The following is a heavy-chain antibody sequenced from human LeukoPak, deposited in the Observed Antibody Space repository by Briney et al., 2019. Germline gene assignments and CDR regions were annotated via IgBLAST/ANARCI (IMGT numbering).Heavy chain of an antibody. CDR2: IKQDGSEK. Sequence: GSLRLSCAASGFTFSNAWMSWVRQAPGKGLEWVANIKQDGSEKYYVDSVKGRFAISRDNAKNSLYLQMNSLRAEDTAVYYCARDSSYYYGMDVWGQGTTVTVSS. J-gene: IGHJ6*02. CDR3: ARDSSYYYGMDV. V-gene: IGHV3-7*01. CDR1: GFTFSNAW.